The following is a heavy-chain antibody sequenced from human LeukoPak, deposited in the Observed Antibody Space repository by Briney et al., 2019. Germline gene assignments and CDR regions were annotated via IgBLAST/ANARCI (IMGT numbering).Heavy chain of an antibody. CDR1: GYTFTDYY. CDR3: ARDNRQWPHF. J-gene: IGHJ4*02. D-gene: IGHD6-19*01. V-gene: IGHV1-2*02. Sequence: ASVKVSCKASGYTFTDYYMHWVRQAPGQGLEWMGWINPDSGGTTYAQKFQGRVTMTRDTSIGTAYMELTRLTSDDTAVYYCARDNRQWPHFWGQGTLVTVSS. CDR2: INPDSGGT.